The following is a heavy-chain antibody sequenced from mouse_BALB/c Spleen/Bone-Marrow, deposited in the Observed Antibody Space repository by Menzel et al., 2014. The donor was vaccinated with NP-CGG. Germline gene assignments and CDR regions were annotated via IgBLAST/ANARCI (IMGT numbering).Heavy chain of an antibody. CDR2: INPGSNTI. Sequence: EVQGVESGGGLVQPGGSLKLSCAASGFDFSRYWMSWVRQAPGKGLEWIGEINPGSNTINYTPSLKDKFIISRDNAKNTLYLQMSKVRSEDTALYYCARPGYYGWFAYWGQGTLVTVSA. J-gene: IGHJ3*01. V-gene: IGHV4-1*02. CDR3: ARPGYYGWFAY. D-gene: IGHD2-3*01. CDR1: GFDFSRYW.